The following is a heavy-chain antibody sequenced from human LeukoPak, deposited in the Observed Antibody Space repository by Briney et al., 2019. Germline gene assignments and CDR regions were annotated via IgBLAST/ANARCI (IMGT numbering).Heavy chain of an antibody. D-gene: IGHD1/OR15-1a*01. V-gene: IGHV4-34*01. CDR3: ARDPRTTTSRNWFDP. J-gene: IGHJ5*02. CDR1: GGSLSGYY. CDR2: IKYSGNT. Sequence: SETLSLTCAVYGGSLSGYYWSWIRQPPGKGLEWIGEIKYSGNTNYNPSLKSRVTMSVDMSRNQISLKLNSVTAADTAVYYCARDPRTTTSRNWFDPWGQGTLVTVSA.